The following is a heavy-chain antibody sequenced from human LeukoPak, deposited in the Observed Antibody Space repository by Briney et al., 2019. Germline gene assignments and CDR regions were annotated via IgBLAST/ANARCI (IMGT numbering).Heavy chain of an antibody. CDR3: ARAGNWNDNVYSYYYYMDV. D-gene: IGHD1-1*01. CDR2: INPNSGGT. J-gene: IGHJ6*03. CDR1: GYTFTVYY. Sequence: ASVTVSFTASGYTFTVYYMHWVRQAPGQGLEWMGWINPNSGGTNYAQKLQGRVTMTTDASTSTAYMELRSLRSDDTAVYYCARAGNWNDNVYSYYYYMDVWGKGTTVTVSS. V-gene: IGHV1-2*02.